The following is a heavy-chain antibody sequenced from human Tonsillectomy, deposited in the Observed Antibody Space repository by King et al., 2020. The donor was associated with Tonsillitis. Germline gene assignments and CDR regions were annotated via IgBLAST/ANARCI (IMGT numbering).Heavy chain of an antibody. V-gene: IGHV3-9*01. CDR1: GFTFDDYA. D-gene: IGHD3-3*01. CDR2: ISWNSGSI. CDR3: TKERGFLECVFDFNS. Sequence: EQLVQSGGGLVQPGRSLRLSCAVSGFTFDDYAMHWVRQAPGKGLEWVSGISWNSGSIDYAASVKGRFTISSDNAKNSLYLQMSSLRAEDTALYYCTKERGFLECVFDFNSWGQGTLVTVSS. J-gene: IGHJ4*02.